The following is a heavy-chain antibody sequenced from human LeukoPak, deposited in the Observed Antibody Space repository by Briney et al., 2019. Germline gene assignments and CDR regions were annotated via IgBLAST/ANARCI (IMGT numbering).Heavy chain of an antibody. CDR3: ARDRRPDAFDV. J-gene: IGHJ3*01. Sequence: GGSLRLSCAASGFTFSDYYMSWLRQAPGKGLEWVSYISSSGSTIYYADSVKGRFTISRDNAKNSLYLQMNSLRAEDTAVYYCARDRRPDAFDVWGQGTMVTVSS. CDR2: ISSSGSTI. V-gene: IGHV3-11*04. CDR1: GFTFSDYY.